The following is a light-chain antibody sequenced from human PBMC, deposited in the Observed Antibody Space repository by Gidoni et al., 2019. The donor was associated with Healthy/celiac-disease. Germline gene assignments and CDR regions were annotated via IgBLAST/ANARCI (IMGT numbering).Light chain of an antibody. J-gene: IGKJ1*01. Sequence: DIQMTQSPSTLSASVGDRVTITCGASQSISSWFAWYQQKPVKAPKLLLYKASSLESGVPSWFSGSGSGTEFPLTISSLQPDDFATYYCQQYNSYWTFGQGTKVEIK. V-gene: IGKV1-5*03. CDR3: QQYNSYWT. CDR2: KAS. CDR1: QSISSW.